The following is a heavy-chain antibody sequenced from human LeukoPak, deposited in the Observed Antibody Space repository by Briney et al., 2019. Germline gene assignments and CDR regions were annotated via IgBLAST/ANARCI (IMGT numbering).Heavy chain of an antibody. V-gene: IGHV4-4*07. J-gene: IGHJ4*02. CDR1: GDSISSYF. Sequence: PSETLSLTCTVSGDSISSYFCTWLRQPAGKGLEWVGRIHTSGSTNYTPSLNRRVTMSVDTSKNQFSLKLSSVTAADTAVYYCARDPEGHGNYFDYWGQGALVTVSS. CDR3: ARDPEGHGNYFDY. CDR2: IHTSGST. D-gene: IGHD1-14*01.